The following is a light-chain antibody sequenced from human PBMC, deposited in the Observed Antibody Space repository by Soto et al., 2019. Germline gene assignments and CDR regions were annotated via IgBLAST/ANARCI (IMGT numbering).Light chain of an antibody. CDR3: QSYDSRLSGYV. Sequence: QSVLTQPPSVSEAPGQRVTISCTGSSSNIGAGYEAHWYQQVPGTAPKLLIYENNNRPSGFPDRFSGSKSGTSASLAITGLQAEDEAEYYCQSYDSRLSGYVFGTGTKLTVL. V-gene: IGLV1-40*01. CDR2: ENN. CDR1: SSNIGAGYE. J-gene: IGLJ1*01.